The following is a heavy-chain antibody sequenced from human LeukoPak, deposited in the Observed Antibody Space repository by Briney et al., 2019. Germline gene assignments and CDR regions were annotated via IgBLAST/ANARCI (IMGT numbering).Heavy chain of an antibody. CDR3: AKGYYDCSGYVDY. CDR2: ISWNSGSI. J-gene: IGHJ4*02. Sequence: GRSLRLSCAASGFTFDDYAMHWVRQAPGKGLEWVSGISWNSGSIGYADSVKGRFTISRDNAKNSLYLQMNSLRAEDTALYYCAKGYYDCSGYVDYWGQGTLVTVSS. CDR1: GFTFDDYA. D-gene: IGHD3-22*01. V-gene: IGHV3-9*01.